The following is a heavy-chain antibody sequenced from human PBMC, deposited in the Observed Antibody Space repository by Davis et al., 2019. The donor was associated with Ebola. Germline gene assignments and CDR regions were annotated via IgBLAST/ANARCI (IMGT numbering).Heavy chain of an antibody. CDR1: GGSISSYY. Sequence: SETLSLTCTVSGGSISSYYWSWIRQPPGKGLEWIGYIYYSGSTNYNPSLKSRVTISVDTSKNQFSLKLSSVTAADTAVYYCARERGLLRFGMDAWGQGTTVTVSS. CDR3: ARERGLLRFGMDA. J-gene: IGHJ6*02. CDR2: IYYSGST. V-gene: IGHV4-59*12. D-gene: IGHD1-26*01.